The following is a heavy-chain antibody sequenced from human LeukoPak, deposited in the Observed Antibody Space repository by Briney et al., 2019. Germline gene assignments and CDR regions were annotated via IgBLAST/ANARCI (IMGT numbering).Heavy chain of an antibody. V-gene: IGHV1-69*05. CDR2: IIPIFGTA. J-gene: IGHJ5*02. D-gene: IGHD3-10*01. CDR1: GGTFSSYA. CDR3: ARSLSSGSYYNVRDPPSYNWFDP. Sequence: SVKVSCKASGGTFSSYAISWVRQAPGQGLEWMGGIIPIFGTANYAQKFQGRVTITTDESTSTAYMEPSSLRSEDTAVYYCARSLSSGSYYNVRDPPSYNWFDPWGQGTLVTVSS.